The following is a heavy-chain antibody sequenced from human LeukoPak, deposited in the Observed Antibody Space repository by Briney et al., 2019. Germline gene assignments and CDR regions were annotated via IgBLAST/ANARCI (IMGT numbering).Heavy chain of an antibody. Sequence: GGSLRLSCAASGFTFSGYGMHWVRQAPGKGLEWVAVIWYDGSNKYYADSVKGRFTISRDNSKNTLYLQMNSLRAEDTAVYYCARASITMVRGVIYYFDYWGQGTLVTVSS. CDR1: GFTFSGYG. J-gene: IGHJ4*02. V-gene: IGHV3-33*01. CDR2: IWYDGSNK. D-gene: IGHD3-10*01. CDR3: ARASITMVRGVIYYFDY.